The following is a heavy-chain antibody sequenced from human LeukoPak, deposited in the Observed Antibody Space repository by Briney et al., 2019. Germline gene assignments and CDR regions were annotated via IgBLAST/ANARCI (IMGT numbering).Heavy chain of an antibody. CDR3: ATTPGIAAAGTGTYYFDY. J-gene: IGHJ4*02. V-gene: IGHV4-39*07. CDR2: IYYSGST. Sequence: SETLSLTCTVSGGSISSSSYYWGWIRQPPGKGLEWIGSIYYSGSTYYNPSLKSRVTISVDTSKNQFSLKLSSVTAADTAVYYCATTPGIAAAGTGTYYFDYWGQGTLVTVSS. CDR1: GGSISSSSYY. D-gene: IGHD6-13*01.